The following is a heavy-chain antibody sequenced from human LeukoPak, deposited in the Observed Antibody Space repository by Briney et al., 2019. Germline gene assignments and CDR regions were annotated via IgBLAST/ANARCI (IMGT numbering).Heavy chain of an antibody. J-gene: IGHJ4*02. Sequence: PSETLSLTCTVSGGSISSYYWSWIRQPPGKGLEWIGYIYYSGSTNYNPSLKSRVTISVDTPKNQFSLKLSSVTAADTAVYYCASGGYSGYDTPPFDYWGQGTLVTVSS. D-gene: IGHD5-12*01. CDR2: IYYSGST. CDR1: GGSISSYY. V-gene: IGHV4-59*01. CDR3: ASGGYSGYDTPPFDY.